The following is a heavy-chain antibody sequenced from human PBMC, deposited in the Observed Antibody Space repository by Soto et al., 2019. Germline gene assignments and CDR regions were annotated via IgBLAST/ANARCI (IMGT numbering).Heavy chain of an antibody. J-gene: IGHJ6*03. D-gene: IGHD3-9*01. V-gene: IGHV3-13*01. CDR1: GFTFSSYD. CDR2: IGTAGDT. CDR3: ARGPPSFDILTGYYYYYYMDV. Sequence: GGSLRLSCAASGFTFSSYDMHWVRQATGKGLEWVSAIGTAGDTYYPGSVKGRFTISRENAKNSLYLQMNSLRAGDTAVYYCARGPPSFDILTGYYYYYYMDVWGKGTTVTVSS.